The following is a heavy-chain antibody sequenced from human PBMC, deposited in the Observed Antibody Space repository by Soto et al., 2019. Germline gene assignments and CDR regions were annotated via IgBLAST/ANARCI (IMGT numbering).Heavy chain of an antibody. Sequence: SETLSLTCAVYGGSFSGYYWSWIRQPPGKGLEWIGEINHSGSTNYNPSLKSRVTISVDTSKNQFSLKLSSVTAADTAVYYCARGWTYYDFWSGYYRNWYFDLWGRGTLVTV. V-gene: IGHV4-34*01. CDR2: INHSGST. CDR1: GGSFSGYY. J-gene: IGHJ2*01. D-gene: IGHD3-3*01. CDR3: ARGWTYYDFWSGYYRNWYFDL.